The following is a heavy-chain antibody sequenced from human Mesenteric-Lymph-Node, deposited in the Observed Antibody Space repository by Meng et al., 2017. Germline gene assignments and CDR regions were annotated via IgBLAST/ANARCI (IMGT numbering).Heavy chain of an antibody. V-gene: IGHV1-2*06. J-gene: IGHJ4*02. CDR2: INPKSGGT. D-gene: IGHD5-24*01. CDR1: GYTFTGYY. CDR3: AREGYNYENDY. Sequence: QVQLVQSGAEVKKPGAAVKVPCKSSGYTFTGYYMHWVRQAPGQGLEWMGRINPKSGGTNYAQKFQGRVTMTRDTSISTAYMELSRLRSDDTAVYYCAREGYNYENDYWGQGTLVTVSS.